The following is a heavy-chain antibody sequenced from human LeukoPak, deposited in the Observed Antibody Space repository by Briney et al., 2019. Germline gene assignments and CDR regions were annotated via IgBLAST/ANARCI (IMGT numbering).Heavy chain of an antibody. CDR2: INHSGST. V-gene: IGHV4-34*01. Sequence: SETLSLTCAAYGGSFSGYYWSWIRQPPGKGLEWIGEINHSGSTNYNPSLKSRVTISVDTSKNQFSLKLSSVTAADTAVYYCARDRWLDVWGQGTTVTVSS. D-gene: IGHD4-23*01. CDR1: GGSFSGYY. J-gene: IGHJ6*02. CDR3: ARDRWLDV.